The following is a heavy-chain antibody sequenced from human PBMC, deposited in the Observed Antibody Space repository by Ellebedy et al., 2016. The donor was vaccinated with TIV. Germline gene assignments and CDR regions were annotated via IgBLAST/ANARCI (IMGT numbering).Heavy chain of an antibody. Sequence: AASVKVSCKASGYTFTNYALNWVRQATGHGLEWRGRMNPYSGDTVYARKFQGRLTMTRNTSIVTAYMELRSLKTEDTAMYYCVRDRALAGHHHDWNFDLWGRGSLVTVSS. CDR1: GYTFTNYA. CDR2: MNPYSGDT. J-gene: IGHJ2*01. D-gene: IGHD3-3*02. V-gene: IGHV1-8*01. CDR3: VRDRALAGHHHDWNFDL.